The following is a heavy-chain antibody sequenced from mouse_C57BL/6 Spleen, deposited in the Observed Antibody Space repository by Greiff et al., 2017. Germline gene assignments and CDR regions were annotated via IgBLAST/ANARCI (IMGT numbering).Heavy chain of an antibody. CDR2: IDPETGGT. Sequence: VQGVESGAELVRPGASVTLSCTASGYTFPDYDMHWVKQTPVHGLEWIGAIDPETGGTAYNQKFKGKAILTADKSSSTAYMELRSLTSEDSAVYYCRRNRGNYDYCDYWGQGTTLTGSS. D-gene: IGHD2-1*01. V-gene: IGHV1-15*01. J-gene: IGHJ2*01. CDR3: RRNRGNYDYCDY. CDR1: GYTFPDYD.